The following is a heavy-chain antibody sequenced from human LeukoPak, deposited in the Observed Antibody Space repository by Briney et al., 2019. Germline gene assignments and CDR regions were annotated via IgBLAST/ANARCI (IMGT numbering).Heavy chain of an antibody. CDR2: IYYSGST. CDR1: GGSISSGDYY. J-gene: IGHJ5*02. CDR3: ARGGRYYYGSGSYRYGNWFDP. D-gene: IGHD3-10*01. Sequence: SETLSLTCTVSGGSISSGDYYWSWIRQPPGKGLEWIGYIYYSGSTYYNPSLKSRVTISVDTSKNQFSLKLSSVTAADTAVYYCARGGRYYYGSGSYRYGNWFDPWGQGTLVTVSS. V-gene: IGHV4-30-4*08.